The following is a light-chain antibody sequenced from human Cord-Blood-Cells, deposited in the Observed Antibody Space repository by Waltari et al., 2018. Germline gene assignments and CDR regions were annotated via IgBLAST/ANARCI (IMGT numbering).Light chain of an antibody. Sequence: QSALTQPASVSGSPGQSLTISCTGTSSDVGGYNYVSWYQQHPGKAPKLIIYDVSKRPSGVSNRFSGSKSGNTASLTISGLQAEDEADYYCSSYTSSSTLVFGGGTKLTVL. CDR2: DVS. J-gene: IGLJ2*01. CDR1: SSDVGGYNY. V-gene: IGLV2-14*01. CDR3: SSYTSSSTLV.